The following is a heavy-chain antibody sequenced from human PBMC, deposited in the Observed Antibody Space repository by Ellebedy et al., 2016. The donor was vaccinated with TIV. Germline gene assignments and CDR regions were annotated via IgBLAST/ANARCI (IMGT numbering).Heavy chain of an antibody. D-gene: IGHD5-18*01. V-gene: IGHV4-61*01. CDR2: IYSSGNT. Sequence: MPSETLSLTCTVSGGSVSSGSYYWSWIRQSPGKGLEWIGCIYSSGNTNYNPSLRGRVTISGDRSKNQVSLKLSSVTAADTAVYYCARHSTGYMNGFLYWGQGTLVTVSS. CDR3: ARHSTGYMNGFLY. CDR1: GGSVSSGSYY. J-gene: IGHJ4*02.